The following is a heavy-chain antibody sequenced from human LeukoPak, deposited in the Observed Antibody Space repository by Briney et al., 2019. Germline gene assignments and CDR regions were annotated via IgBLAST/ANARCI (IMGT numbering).Heavy chain of an antibody. J-gene: IGHJ6*02. CDR3: ASDPSPPPYDYVWGTRLGEYYYGMDV. D-gene: IGHD3-16*01. CDR2: ISYDGSNK. V-gene: IGHV3-30-3*01. Sequence: PGRSLRLSCAASRFTFSSYAIHWVRQPPGKGLEWVAVISYDGSNKYYADSVKGRFTISRDNSKNTLYLQMNSLRAEDTAVYYCASDPSPPPYDYVWGTRLGEYYYGMDVWGQGTTVTVSS. CDR1: RFTFSSYA.